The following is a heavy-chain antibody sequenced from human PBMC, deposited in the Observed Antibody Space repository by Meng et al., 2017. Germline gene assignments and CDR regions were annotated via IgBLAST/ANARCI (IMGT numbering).Heavy chain of an antibody. V-gene: IGHV4-39*07. J-gene: IGHJ4*02. CDR3: ARGLSQLWFGELSRTEWRYFSAGNDY. Sequence: SETLSLTCTVSGGSISSSSYYWGWIRQPPGKGLEWIGSIYYSGSTYYNPSLKSRVTISVDTSKNQFSLKLSSVTAADTAVYYCARGLSQLWFGELSRTEWRYFSAGNDYWGQGTLVTVSS. CDR2: IYYSGST. CDR1: GGSISSSSYY. D-gene: IGHD3-10*01.